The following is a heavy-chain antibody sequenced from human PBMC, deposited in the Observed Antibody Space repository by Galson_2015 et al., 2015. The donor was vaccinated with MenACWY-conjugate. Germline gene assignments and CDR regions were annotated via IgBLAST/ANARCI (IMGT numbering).Heavy chain of an antibody. CDR2: INQDGSEK. CDR1: GFTFSSYW. J-gene: IGHJ4*02. Sequence: SLRLSCAASGFTFSSYWMSWVRQAPGKGLEWVSHINQDGSEKYYVDSVKGRFTISRDKAKNSLYLQINSLRAEDTAVCYCARHPSSSFDCWGQGTLVTVSS. V-gene: IGHV3-7*03. CDR3: ARHPSSSFDC. D-gene: IGHD2-15*01.